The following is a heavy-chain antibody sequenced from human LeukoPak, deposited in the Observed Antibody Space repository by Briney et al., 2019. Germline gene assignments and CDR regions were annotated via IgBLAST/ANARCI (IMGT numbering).Heavy chain of an antibody. J-gene: IGHJ6*04. V-gene: IGHV1-69*06. CDR2: IIPIFGTA. CDR3: ASGPYYYYGMDV. CDR1: GGTFSSYA. Sequence: SVKVSCKASGGTFSSYAISWVRQAPGQGLEWMGGIIPIFGTANYAQKFQGRVTITADKSASTAYMELSSLRSEDTAVYYCASGPYYYYGMDVWGKGTTVTVSS.